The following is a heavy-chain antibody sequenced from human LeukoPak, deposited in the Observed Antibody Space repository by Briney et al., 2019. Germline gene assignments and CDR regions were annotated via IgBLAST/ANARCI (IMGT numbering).Heavy chain of an antibody. J-gene: IGHJ4*02. CDR2: IYYSGST. CDR3: ARLSRGYSYGYGFDY. CDR1: GGSISSSSYY. V-gene: IGHV4-39*01. D-gene: IGHD5-18*01. Sequence: SETLSSTCPVPGGSISSSSYYWGWIRQPPGKGLEWFGSIYYSGSTYYNPSLKSRVTISVDTSKNQFSLKLSSVTAADTAVYYCARLSRGYSYGYGFDYWGQGTLVTVSS.